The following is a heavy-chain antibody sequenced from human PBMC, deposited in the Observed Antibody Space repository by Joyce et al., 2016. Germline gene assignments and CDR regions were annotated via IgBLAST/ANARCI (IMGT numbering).Heavy chain of an antibody. J-gene: IGHJ4*02. V-gene: IGHV4-38-2*02. Sequence: QVQLQESGPGLVEPSETLSLTCSVSGYSIRSGYFWGWIRQPPGKGLEWIGSIYQDEGPYYNPFLKSRVTISVDISKNQLSLKLSSVTAADTAVYYCARERRIPATTDYWGQGVLVTVSS. CDR3: ARERRIPATTDY. D-gene: IGHD1-26*01. CDR1: GYSIRSGYF. CDR2: IYQDEGP.